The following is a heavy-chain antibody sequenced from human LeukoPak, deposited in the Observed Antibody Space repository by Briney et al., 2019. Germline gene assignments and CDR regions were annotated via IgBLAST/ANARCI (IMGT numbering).Heavy chain of an antibody. D-gene: IGHD3-22*01. CDR2: ISYDGSDK. CDR1: GFTFSGYA. V-gene: IGHV3-30*04. J-gene: IGHJ4*02. CDR3: ARAAYDSSGYLTL. Sequence: GGSLRPSCAASGFTFSGYAMHWVRQAPGKGLEWVALISYDGSDKYYADSVKGRFTVSRENSKNTLYLQMSSLRAEDTAVYYCARAAYDSSGYLTLWGQGTLVTVSS.